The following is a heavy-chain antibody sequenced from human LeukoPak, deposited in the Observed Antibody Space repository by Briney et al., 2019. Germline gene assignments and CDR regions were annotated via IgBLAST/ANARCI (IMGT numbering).Heavy chain of an antibody. CDR2: INHSGGT. V-gene: IGHV4-34*01. J-gene: IGHJ6*03. D-gene: IGHD2-15*01. CDR1: GGSFSGYY. CDR3: ARGPIVVVVAGPYYYYYMDV. Sequence: PSETLSLTCAVYGGSFSGYYWSWIRQPPGKGLEWIGEINHSGGTNYNPSLKSRVTISVDTSKNQFSLKLSSVTAADTAVYYCARGPIVVVVAGPYYYYYMDVWGKGTTVTVSS.